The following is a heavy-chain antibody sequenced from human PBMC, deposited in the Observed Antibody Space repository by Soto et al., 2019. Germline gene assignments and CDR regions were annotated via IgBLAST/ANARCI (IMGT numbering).Heavy chain of an antibody. CDR3: ARLLGSGNYLGIFDAFDI. J-gene: IGHJ3*02. CDR1: GGSITTVGNY. CDR2: ISYSGST. Sequence: QVQLQESGPGLVQPSQTLSLACRVSGGSITTVGNYWSWIRQFPGKGLEWIGHISYSGSTNSNPSLRSRLSMSVDTSKNQFSLELSSVTAADTAVYYCARLLGSGNYLGIFDAFDIWGQGTVVTVSS. D-gene: IGHD1-26*01. V-gene: IGHV4-31*03.